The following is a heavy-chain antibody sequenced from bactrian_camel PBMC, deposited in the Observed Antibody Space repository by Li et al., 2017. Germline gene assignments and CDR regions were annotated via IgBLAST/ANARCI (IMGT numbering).Heavy chain of an antibody. J-gene: IGHJ4*01. Sequence: HVQLVESGGGSVQAGGSLTLACEFSGSTYGNCMGWFRQAPGREREGLAALYSDGSVKYAYSVKGRFTVSKDNAKNTLYLQMNSLKPEDTAMYYRAADPGPCTSCNGGYCQHVDHYNYRGQGTQVTVS. CDR1: GSTYGNC. V-gene: IGHV3S55*01. CDR3: AADPGPCTSCNGGYCQHVDHYNY. D-gene: IGHD2*01. CDR2: LYSDGSV.